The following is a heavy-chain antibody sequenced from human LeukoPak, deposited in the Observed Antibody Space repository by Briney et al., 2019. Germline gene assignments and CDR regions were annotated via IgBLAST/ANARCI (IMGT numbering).Heavy chain of an antibody. J-gene: IGHJ4*02. CDR1: GYTFTNYD. D-gene: IGHD5-18*01. CDR3: ARGSYSYVRRFDY. CDR2: MNPNSGNT. Sequence: ASVKASCKASGYTFTNYDINWVRQATGQGLEWMGWMNPNSGNTGYAQKFQGRVTMTRNTSISTAYMELSSLRSEDTAVYYCARGSYSYVRRFDYWGQGTLVTVSS. V-gene: IGHV1-8*01.